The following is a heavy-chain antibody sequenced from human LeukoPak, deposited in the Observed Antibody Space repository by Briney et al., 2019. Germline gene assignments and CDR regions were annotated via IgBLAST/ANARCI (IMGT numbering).Heavy chain of an antibody. V-gene: IGHV1-2*02. D-gene: IGHD6-13*01. CDR1: GYTFTAYY. CDR2: INPNSGGT. J-gene: IGHJ4*02. Sequence: GASVKVSCKAPGYTFTAYYMHWVRQAPGQGLEWMGWINPNSGGTNYAQKFQGRVTMTRDTSISTAYMELSRLRSDDTAVYYCARDRAPYSSSWYGAGYWGQGTLVTVSS. CDR3: ARDRAPYSSSWYGAGY.